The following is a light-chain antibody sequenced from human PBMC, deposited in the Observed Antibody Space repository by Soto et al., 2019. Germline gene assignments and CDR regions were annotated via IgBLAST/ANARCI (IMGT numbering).Light chain of an antibody. V-gene: IGKV3-11*01. CDR1: QSVYNY. J-gene: IGKJ1*01. CDR2: DAS. CDR3: QQRANWPGT. Sequence: EIVLTQSPGTLSLSPGERATLSCRASQSVYNYLAWYQQKPGQAPRLLIYDASNRATGIPARFSGSGSGADFTLTISGLEPEDSAVYYCQQRANWPGTFGQGTKVDIK.